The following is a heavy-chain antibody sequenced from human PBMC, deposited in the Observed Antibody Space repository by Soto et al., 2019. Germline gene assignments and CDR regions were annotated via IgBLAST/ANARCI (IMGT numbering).Heavy chain of an antibody. Sequence: GGSLRLSCAASGFTFSSYSMNWARQAPGKGLEWVSSISSSSSYIYYADSVKGRFTISRDNAKNSLYLQMNSLRAEDTAVYYCARERDNGNDAFDFSTQRTIVTVSS. D-gene: IGHD1-20*01. CDR2: ISSSSSYI. CDR3: ARERDNGNDAFDF. CDR1: GFTFSSYS. V-gene: IGHV3-21*01. J-gene: IGHJ3*01.